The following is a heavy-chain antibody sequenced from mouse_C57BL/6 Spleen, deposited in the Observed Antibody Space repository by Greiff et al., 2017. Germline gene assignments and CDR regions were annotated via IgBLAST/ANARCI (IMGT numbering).Heavy chain of an antibody. D-gene: IGHD3-2*02. V-gene: IGHV1-82*01. CDR1: GYAFSSSW. CDR2: IYPGDGDT. CDR3: ARLAGSGYIAMDY. J-gene: IGHJ4*01. Sequence: QVQLQQSGPELVKPGASVKISCKASGYAFSSSWMNWVKQRPGKGLEWIGRIYPGDGDTNYNEKFKSKATLTVDTSSSTAYMQLSSLTSEDSAVYYCARLAGSGYIAMDYWGQGTSVTVSS.